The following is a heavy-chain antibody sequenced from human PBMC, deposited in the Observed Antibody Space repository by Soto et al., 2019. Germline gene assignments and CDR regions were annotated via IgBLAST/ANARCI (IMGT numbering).Heavy chain of an antibody. V-gene: IGHV3-48*02. Sequence: EVQLVESGGGLVQPGGSLRLSCAASGFTFSSYSMNWVRQAPGKGLEWVSYISSSSSTIYYADSVKGRFTISRDNAKNSLYLQMNSLRDEDTAVYYCARLMVATDYHYYYGMDVWGQGTTVTVSS. CDR3: ARLMVATDYHYYYGMDV. CDR2: ISSSSSTI. CDR1: GFTFSSYS. J-gene: IGHJ6*02. D-gene: IGHD5-12*01.